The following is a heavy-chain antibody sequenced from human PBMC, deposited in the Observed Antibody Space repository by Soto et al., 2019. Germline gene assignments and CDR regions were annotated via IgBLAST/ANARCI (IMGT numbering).Heavy chain of an antibody. J-gene: IGHJ5*02. CDR2: IYTSGST. D-gene: IGHD2-15*01. CDR1: GGSISSYY. Sequence: QVQLQESGPGLVKPLETLSLTCTVSGGSISSYYWSWIRQPAGKGLEWIGRIYTSGSTNYNPSLKSRVTMSVDTSKNQFSLKLSSVTAADTAVYYCARDIYCSGGCCYFHRFDPWGQGTLVTVSS. CDR3: ARDIYCSGGCCYFHRFDP. V-gene: IGHV4-4*07.